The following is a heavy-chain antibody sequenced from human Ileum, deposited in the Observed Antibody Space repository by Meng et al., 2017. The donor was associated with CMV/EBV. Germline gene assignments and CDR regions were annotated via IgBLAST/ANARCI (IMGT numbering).Heavy chain of an antibody. V-gene: IGHV4-30-4*08. D-gene: IGHD6-13*01. CDR1: GASISSGDYY. Sequence: VQLQASGPGLVNPSQTLSLSCTVSGASISSGDYYWSWIRQPPGKGLEWIGYIFFSGNTYYNPSLNNRVIISIDTPRNQFSLKVDSVTAADTAVYYCARFRIAALGNLFDPWGHGTLVTVSS. CDR3: ARFRIAALGNLFDP. J-gene: IGHJ5*02. CDR2: IFFSGNT.